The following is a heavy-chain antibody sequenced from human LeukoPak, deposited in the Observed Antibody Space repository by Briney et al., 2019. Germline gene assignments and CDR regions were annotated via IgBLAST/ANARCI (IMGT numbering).Heavy chain of an antibody. CDR3: ARVAKSGRSYYFDY. CDR1: GFTFSSFD. Sequence: GGSLRLSCAASGFTFSSFDMHWVRQATGKGLEWVSAIDTAGDTYYPDSVKGRFIISRENAKNSLYLQMNSLRVGDTAVCYCARVAKSGRSYYFDYWGQGTLVTVSS. J-gene: IGHJ4*02. CDR2: IDTAGDT. D-gene: IGHD3-3*01. V-gene: IGHV3-13*01.